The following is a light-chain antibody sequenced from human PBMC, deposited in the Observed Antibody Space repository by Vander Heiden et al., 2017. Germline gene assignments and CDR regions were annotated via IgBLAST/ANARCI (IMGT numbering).Light chain of an antibody. CDR3: SSYAGRSNYVV. CDR1: SSDVGAYNY. V-gene: IGLV2-8*01. J-gene: IGLJ2*01. CDR2: EVS. Sequence: QSALTQPPYASGSPGQSVTISCTGTSSDVGAYNYVSWYQQHPGKAPKVMIYEVSKRPSGVADRFSGSKSGNTASLTVSGLRADDEADYYCSSYAGRSNYVVFGGGTKLTVL.